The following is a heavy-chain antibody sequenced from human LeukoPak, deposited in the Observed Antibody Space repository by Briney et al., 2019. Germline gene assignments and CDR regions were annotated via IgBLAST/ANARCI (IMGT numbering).Heavy chain of an antibody. Sequence: PSETLSLTCTVSGGSISSSSYYWGWIRQPPGKGLEWIGSIYYSGSTYYNPSLKSRVTISVDTSKNQFSLKLSSVTAADTAVYYCAREGGGDFWSGYRMLAFNWFDPWGQGTLVTVSS. CDR2: IYYSGST. V-gene: IGHV4-39*07. J-gene: IGHJ5*02. D-gene: IGHD3-3*01. CDR1: GGSISSSSYY. CDR3: AREGGGDFWSGYRMLAFNWFDP.